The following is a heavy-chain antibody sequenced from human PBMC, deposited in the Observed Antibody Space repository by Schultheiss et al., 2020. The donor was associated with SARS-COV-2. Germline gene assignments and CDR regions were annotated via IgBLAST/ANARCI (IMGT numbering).Heavy chain of an antibody. Sequence: SETLSLTCTVSGYSISSGYYWGWIRQPPGKGLEWIGEINQSGGTNYNPSLKSRVKISVDTSKNQFSLKLSSVTAADTAVYYCARGYYTLLNDYWGQGILVTVSS. D-gene: IGHD3-3*01. J-gene: IGHJ4*02. CDR1: GYSISSGYY. CDR3: ARGYYTLLNDY. V-gene: IGHV4-38-2*02. CDR2: INQSGGT.